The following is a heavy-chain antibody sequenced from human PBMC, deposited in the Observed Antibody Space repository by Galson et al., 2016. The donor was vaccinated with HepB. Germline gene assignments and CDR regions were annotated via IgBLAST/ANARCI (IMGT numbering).Heavy chain of an antibody. J-gene: IGHJ5*02. CDR3: ARVGYCSGAGCRGRDWFDP. CDR2: INLDGGEK. Sequence: SLRLSCAASEFSFTDYWMTWVRQAPGKGLECLANINLDGGEKNYVDSVKGRFTISRDNAKHSVYLQINSLRAEDTALYYCARVGYCSGAGCRGRDWFDPWGQGIPVTVSS. V-gene: IGHV3-7*01. D-gene: IGHD2-15*01. CDR1: EFSFTDYW.